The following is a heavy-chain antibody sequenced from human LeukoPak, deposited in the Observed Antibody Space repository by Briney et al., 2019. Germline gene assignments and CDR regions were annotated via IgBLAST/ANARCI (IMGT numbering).Heavy chain of an antibody. J-gene: IGHJ4*02. D-gene: IGHD2-2*01. CDR1: GGSFSGYY. CDR3: ARVGDIVVVPAANPPYFDY. V-gene: IGHV4-34*01. Sequence: PSETLPLTCAVYGGSFSGYYWSWIRQPPGKGLEWIGEINHSGSTNYNPSLKSRVTISVDTSKNQFSLKLSSVTAADTAVYYCARVGDIVVVPAANPPYFDYWGQGTLVTVSS. CDR2: INHSGST.